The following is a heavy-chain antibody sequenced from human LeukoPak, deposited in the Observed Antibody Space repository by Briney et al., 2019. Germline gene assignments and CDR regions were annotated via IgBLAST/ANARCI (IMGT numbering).Heavy chain of an antibody. Sequence: SQTLSLTCTVSGDSITNGIFHWSWIRQPPGKGLEWIGYIYYSGSTNYNPSLKSRVTISVDTSKNQFSLKLSSVTAADTAVYYCARHYGDYEPLDYWGQGTLVTVSS. V-gene: IGHV4-61*01. J-gene: IGHJ4*02. CDR3: ARHYGDYEPLDY. D-gene: IGHD4-17*01. CDR2: IYYSGST. CDR1: GDSITNGIFH.